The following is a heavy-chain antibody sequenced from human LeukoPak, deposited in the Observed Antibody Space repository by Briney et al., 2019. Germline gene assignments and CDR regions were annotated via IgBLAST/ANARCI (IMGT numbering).Heavy chain of an antibody. V-gene: IGHV1-18*01. CDR1: AYTFTIYG. Sequence: ASVTVSFKASAYTFTIYGISWVRQAPGQGLEWMGWISAYNGNTNYAQKLQGRVTMTTDTSTSTAYMELRILRSDDTAVYYCARGVAGTVDYWGQGTLVTVSS. CDR2: ISAYNGNT. CDR3: ARGVAGTVDY. J-gene: IGHJ4*02. D-gene: IGHD6-19*01.